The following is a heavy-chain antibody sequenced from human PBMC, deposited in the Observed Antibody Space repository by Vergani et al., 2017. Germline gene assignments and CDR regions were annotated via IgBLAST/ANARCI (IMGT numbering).Heavy chain of an antibody. Sequence: QVQLQESGPGLVKPSQTLSLTCTVSGGSISSGGYYWSWIRQHPGKGLEWIGYIYYSGSTYYNPSLKSLVTISVDTSKNQFSLKLSSVTAADTAVYYCARTWIYYDSSGYYSGAAFDIWGQGTMVTVSS. CDR1: GGSISSGGYY. CDR3: ARTWIYYDSSGYYSGAAFDI. D-gene: IGHD3-22*01. CDR2: IYYSGST. V-gene: IGHV4-31*01. J-gene: IGHJ3*02.